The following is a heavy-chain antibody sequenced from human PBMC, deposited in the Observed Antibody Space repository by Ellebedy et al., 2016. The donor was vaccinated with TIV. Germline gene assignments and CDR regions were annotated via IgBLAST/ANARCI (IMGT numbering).Heavy chain of an antibody. V-gene: IGHV3-7*01. CDR1: GFTFSSYW. CDR3: ARDRLVVVPAARDAFDI. CDR2: IKQDGSEK. J-gene: IGHJ3*02. Sequence: GESLKISCAASGFTFSSYWMSWVRQAPGKGLEWVANIKQDGSEKYYVDSVKGRFTISRDNSKNTLYLQMNSLRAEDTAVYYCARDRLVVVPAARDAFDIWGQGTMVTVSS. D-gene: IGHD2-2*01.